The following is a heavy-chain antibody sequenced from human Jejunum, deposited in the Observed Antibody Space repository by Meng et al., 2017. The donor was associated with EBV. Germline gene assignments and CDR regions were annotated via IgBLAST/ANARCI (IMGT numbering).Heavy chain of an antibody. CDR1: GFTVSSND. CDR3: ASLRNRGFDL. Sequence: EVQLVWSGGGLIQPGGSLRLSCAASGFTVSSNDMTWARQAPGKGLEWVLVIYSGGSTYYADSVKGRFTISRDNSKNTLYLQMNNLRAEDTAVYYCASLRNRGFDLWGRGTLVTVSS. D-gene: IGHD1-14*01. V-gene: IGHV3-53*01. CDR2: IYSGGST. J-gene: IGHJ2*01.